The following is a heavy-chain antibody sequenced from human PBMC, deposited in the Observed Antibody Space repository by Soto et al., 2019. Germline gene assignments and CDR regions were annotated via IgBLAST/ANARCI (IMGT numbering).Heavy chain of an antibody. CDR3: AAMAMGAASTYYYYGMDV. Sequence: WETLSLTCTVSGGSISSSGYYWGWIRQPPGKGLEWIGSIYYSGSTYYNPSLKSRVTISVDTSKNQFSLKLSSVTAADTAVYYCAAMAMGAASTYYYYGMDVWGQGTTVTVS. CDR1: GGSISSSGYY. D-gene: IGHD6-13*01. J-gene: IGHJ6*02. V-gene: IGHV4-39*01. CDR2: IYYSGST.